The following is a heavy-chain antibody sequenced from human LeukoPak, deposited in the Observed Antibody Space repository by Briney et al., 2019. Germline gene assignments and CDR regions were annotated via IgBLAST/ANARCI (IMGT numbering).Heavy chain of an antibody. Sequence: GRSLRLSCAASGFTFSSYGMHWVRQAPGKGLEWVAVIWYGGSNKYYADSVKGRFTISRDNSKNTLYLQMNSLRAEDTAVYYCAKGNWNYGGAFDIWGQGTMFTVSS. J-gene: IGHJ3*02. CDR1: GFTFSSYG. CDR3: AKGNWNYGGAFDI. CDR2: IWYGGSNK. D-gene: IGHD1-7*01. V-gene: IGHV3-30*18.